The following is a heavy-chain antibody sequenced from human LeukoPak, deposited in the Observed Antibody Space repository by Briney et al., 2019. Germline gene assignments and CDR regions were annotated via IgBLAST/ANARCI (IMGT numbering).Heavy chain of an antibody. V-gene: IGHV3-23*01. J-gene: IGHJ3*02. Sequence: PGGTLRLSCAASGFTFSSYAMSWVRQAPGKGLEWVSAISGSGGTTYYADSVKGRFTISRDNSKNTLYLQMNSLRAEDTAVYYCARENYYDSSGYRRGAFDIWGQGTMVTVSS. D-gene: IGHD3-22*01. CDR1: GFTFSSYA. CDR3: ARENYYDSSGYRRGAFDI. CDR2: ISGSGGTT.